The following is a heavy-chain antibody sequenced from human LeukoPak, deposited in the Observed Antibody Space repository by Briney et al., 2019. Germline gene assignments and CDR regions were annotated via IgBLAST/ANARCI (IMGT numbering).Heavy chain of an antibody. D-gene: IGHD3-22*01. V-gene: IGHV1-2*02. CDR3: ARDGGYDSSGYYYSLPDY. Sequence: ASVTVSFKASGYTFTVYYMHWVRQAPGQGLEWMGWINPNSGGTNYAQKFQGRVTMTRDTSISTAYMELSRLRSDDTAVYYCARDGGYDSSGYYYSLPDYWGQGTLVTVSS. J-gene: IGHJ4*02. CDR1: GYTFTVYY. CDR2: INPNSGGT.